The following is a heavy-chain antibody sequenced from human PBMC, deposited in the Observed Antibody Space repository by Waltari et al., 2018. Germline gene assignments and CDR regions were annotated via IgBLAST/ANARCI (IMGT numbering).Heavy chain of an antibody. CDR3: ARSLVVVAATTYFDY. Sequence: EVQLVESGGGLVQPGRSLRLSCAASGFTFDDYAMHWVRLAPGKGLEWVSGISWNSGSIGYADSVKGRFSITRDNAKNSQYLQRNSLRAEDMALYYCARSLVVVAATTYFDYWGQGTLVTVSS. D-gene: IGHD2-15*01. CDR2: ISWNSGSI. V-gene: IGHV3-9*03. CDR1: GFTFDDYA. J-gene: IGHJ4*02.